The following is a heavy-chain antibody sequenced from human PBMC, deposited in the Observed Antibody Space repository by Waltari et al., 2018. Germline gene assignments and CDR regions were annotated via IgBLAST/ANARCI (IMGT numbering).Heavy chain of an antibody. D-gene: IGHD2-8*01. Sequence: QVHLQQWGAGLLKPSETLSLTCGVYGGSFSGYYWRWIRQPPGKGLEWIGEINHSGSTKYNPSLKSRVNMSVDTSKSQFSLKLSAVTAADTAVYYCARGRCISTWFCQYYGVDVWGQGATVIVSS. CDR2: INHSGST. CDR3: ARGRCISTWFCQYYGVDV. J-gene: IGHJ6*02. CDR1: GGSFSGYY. V-gene: IGHV4-34*01.